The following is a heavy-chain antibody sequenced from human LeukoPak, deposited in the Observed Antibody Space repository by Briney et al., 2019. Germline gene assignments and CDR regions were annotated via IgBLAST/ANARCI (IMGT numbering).Heavy chain of an antibody. V-gene: IGHV3-23*01. J-gene: IGHJ4*02. D-gene: IGHD5-18*01. CDR3: AKDPHTGYSFAY. CDR1: GFTFSGYA. Sequence: GGSLRLSCVFSGFTFSGYAMSWVRQAPGKGLEWVSSLSGSGGSTYYADSVKGRFTISRDNSKNTLYLQMSSLRVEDTAVYYCAKDPHTGYSFAYWGQGTLVTVSS. CDR2: LSGSGGST.